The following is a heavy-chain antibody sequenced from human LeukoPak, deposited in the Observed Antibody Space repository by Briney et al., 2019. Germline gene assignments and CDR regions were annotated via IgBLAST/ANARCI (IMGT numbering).Heavy chain of an antibody. J-gene: IGHJ4*02. CDR2: IDSSSSYI. CDR1: GFTFSSYA. CDR3: ARGSEWELLSCDY. Sequence: GGSLRLSCAASGFTFSSYAMNWVRQAPGKGLEWVSSIDSSSSYIYYADSVKGRFTISRANAKNSLFLQMNSLRAEDTAVYYCARGSEWELLSCDYWGQGTLVTVSS. V-gene: IGHV3-21*01. D-gene: IGHD1-26*01.